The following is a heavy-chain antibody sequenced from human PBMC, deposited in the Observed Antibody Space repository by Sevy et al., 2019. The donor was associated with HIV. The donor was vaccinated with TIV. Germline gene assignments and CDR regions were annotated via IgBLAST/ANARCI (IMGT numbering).Heavy chain of an antibody. CDR1: GFTFNFHG. V-gene: IGHV3-30*02. J-gene: IGHJ5*02. CDR3: ARGTDNSARSLDP. D-gene: IGHD4-4*01. Sequence: GGSLRLSCAASGFTFNFHGMHWVRQAPGKGLEWVAFIWHDGSNKYMADSVKGRFTISRDNSKNTFFLQMNSLTVEDNAGYYCARGTDNSARSLDPWGQGTLVTVS. CDR2: IWHDGSNK.